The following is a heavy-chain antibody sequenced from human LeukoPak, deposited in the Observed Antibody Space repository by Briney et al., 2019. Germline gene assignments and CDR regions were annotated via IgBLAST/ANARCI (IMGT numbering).Heavy chain of an antibody. CDR1: GGFISSYY. CDR2: IYTSGST. J-gene: IGHJ3*02. D-gene: IGHD3-16*01. V-gene: IGHV4-4*07. CDR3: ARDSLGFRAFDI. Sequence: SETLSLTFSVSGGFISSYYWSWIRQPAAKEREGIGRIYTSGSTNYNPSLKSRVTMSVDTSKDQISLNLSSVTAADTAVYYCARDSLGFRAFDIWGQGTMITVSS.